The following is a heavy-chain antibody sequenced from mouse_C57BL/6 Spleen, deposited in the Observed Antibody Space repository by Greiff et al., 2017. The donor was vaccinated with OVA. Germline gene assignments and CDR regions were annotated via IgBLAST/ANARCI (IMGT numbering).Heavy chain of an antibody. CDR2: IDPETGGT. V-gene: IGHV1-15*01. CDR3: TRYYYGSSYDWYFDV. Sequence: QVQLQQSGAELVRPGASVTLSCKASGYTFTDYEMHWVKQTPVHGLEWIGAIDPETGGTAYNQKFKGKAILTADKSSSTAYMERRSLTSEDSAVYYCTRYYYGSSYDWYFDVWGTGTTVTVSS. CDR1: GYTFTDYE. D-gene: IGHD1-1*01. J-gene: IGHJ1*03.